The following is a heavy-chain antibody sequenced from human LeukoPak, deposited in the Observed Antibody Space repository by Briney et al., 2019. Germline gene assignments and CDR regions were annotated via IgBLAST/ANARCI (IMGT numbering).Heavy chain of an antibody. Sequence: GGSLRLSCAASGFTFSDHYMDWVRQAPGKGLEWVANIKQDGSEKYYVDSVKGRFTISRDNAKNSLYLQMNSLRAEDTAVYYCARVRQGYCSSTSCYLSDYWGQGTLVTVSS. CDR3: ARVRQGYCSSTSCYLSDY. V-gene: IGHV3-7*01. CDR2: IKQDGSEK. J-gene: IGHJ4*02. CDR1: GFTFSDHY. D-gene: IGHD2-2*01.